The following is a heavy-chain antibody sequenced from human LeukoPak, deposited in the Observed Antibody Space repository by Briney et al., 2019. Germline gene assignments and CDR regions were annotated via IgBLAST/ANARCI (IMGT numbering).Heavy chain of an antibody. V-gene: IGHV3-30-3*02. CDR1: GFTLSSYA. CDR2: ISYDGSNK. D-gene: IGHD1-26*01. CDR3: AKTAWELLSYYYYGMDV. J-gene: IGHJ6*02. Sequence: PGRSLRLSCAASGFTLSSYAMHWVRQAPGKGLEWVAVISYDGSNKYYADSVKGRFTISRDNSKNTLYLQMNSLRAEDTAVYYCAKTAWELLSYYYYGMDVWGQGTTVTVSS.